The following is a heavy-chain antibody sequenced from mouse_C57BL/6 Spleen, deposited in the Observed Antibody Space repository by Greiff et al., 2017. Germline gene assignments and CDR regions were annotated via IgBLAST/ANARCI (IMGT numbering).Heavy chain of an antibody. CDR2: INPNNGGT. V-gene: IGHV1-22*01. Sequence: VHVKQSGPELVKPGASVKMSCKASGYTFTDYNMHWVKQSHGKSLEWIGYINPNNGGTSYNQKFKGKATLTVNKSSSTAYRGLRSLTSEDSAVYYCAREEVITTVVDYWGQGTTLTVSS. CDR1: GYTFTDYN. D-gene: IGHD1-1*01. CDR3: AREEVITTVVDY. J-gene: IGHJ2*01.